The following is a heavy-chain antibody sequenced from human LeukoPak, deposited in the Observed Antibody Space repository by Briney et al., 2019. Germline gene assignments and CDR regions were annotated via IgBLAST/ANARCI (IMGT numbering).Heavy chain of an antibody. CDR3: ARDASGYVVGDH. D-gene: IGHD5-12*01. J-gene: IGHJ4*02. CDR1: GYTFTSNA. CDR2: INAGNTNT. V-gene: IGHV1-3*01. Sequence: ASVKVSCKASGYTFTSNAMHWVRQAPGQRLEWMGWINAGNTNTKYSQKFQGRITITRDISASTDYMELSSLRSEDTAVYYCARDASGYVVGDHWGQGTLVPVSS.